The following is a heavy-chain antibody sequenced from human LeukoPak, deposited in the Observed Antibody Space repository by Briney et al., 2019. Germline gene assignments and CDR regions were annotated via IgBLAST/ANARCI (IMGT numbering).Heavy chain of an antibody. J-gene: IGHJ4*02. Sequence: PGGPLRLSCAASGFTFSSYWMHWVRQVPGKGLVWVSRINTDESSTTYADSVKGRFTISRDNAKNTLYLQMNSLRAEDTAVYYCARGTTGYNYGYLDYWGQGTLVTVSS. D-gene: IGHD5-24*01. CDR3: ARGTTGYNYGYLDY. CDR1: GFTFSSYW. V-gene: IGHV3-74*01. CDR2: INTDESST.